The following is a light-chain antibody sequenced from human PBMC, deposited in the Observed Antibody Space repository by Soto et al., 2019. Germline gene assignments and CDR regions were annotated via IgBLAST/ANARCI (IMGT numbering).Light chain of an antibody. V-gene: IGKV1-39*01. Sequence: IQLTQSPSSLSASVGDRFTITCRASQIISTYLNWYQQRAGLAPRLLIYAASSLQSGVPPRFSGSGSGTDFTLTISSLQPEDFATYFCQQTYSAPPTFGQGTKVDI. J-gene: IGKJ1*01. CDR2: AAS. CDR3: QQTYSAPPT. CDR1: QIISTY.